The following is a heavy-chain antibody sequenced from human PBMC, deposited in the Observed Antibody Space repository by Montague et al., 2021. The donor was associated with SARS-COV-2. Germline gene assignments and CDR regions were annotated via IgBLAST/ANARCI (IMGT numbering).Heavy chain of an antibody. Sequence: TLSLTCTVSGGSVATGEYFWNWIRQPAGKGLEWIGRVYTSGSTTYISSLNSRLTISLETSRNRISLNLSSVTATDTAVYYCTRSSGGSCPGLFDSWGQGTLVTVPS. CDR1: GGSVATGEYF. V-gene: IGHV4-61*02. CDR3: TRSSGGSCPGLFDS. D-gene: IGHD1-26*01. CDR2: VYTSGST. J-gene: IGHJ4*02.